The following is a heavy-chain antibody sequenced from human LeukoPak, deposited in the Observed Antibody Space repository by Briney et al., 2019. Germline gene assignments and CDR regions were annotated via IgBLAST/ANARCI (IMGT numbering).Heavy chain of an antibody. J-gene: IGHJ4*02. CDR3: AGGHSSNWSGLDF. V-gene: IGHV3-9*01. CDR2: ISWNADNI. CDR1: GFTFDDYA. Sequence: GGSLRLSCAASGFTFDDYAMHWVRQAPGKGLEWDSGISWNADNINYADSVKGRFTISRDDAKNSLYLQVNNLRAEGTAVYYCAGGHSSNWSGLDFWGQGTLLTVSS. D-gene: IGHD6-13*01.